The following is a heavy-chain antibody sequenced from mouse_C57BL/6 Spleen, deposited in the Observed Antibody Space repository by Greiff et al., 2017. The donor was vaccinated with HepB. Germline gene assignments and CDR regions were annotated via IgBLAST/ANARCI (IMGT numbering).Heavy chain of an antibody. Sequence: VQLQQSGAELVRPGASVKLSCTASGFNIKDYYMHWVKQRPEQGLEWIGRIDPEDGDTEYAPKFQGKATMTADTSSNTAYLQLSSLTSEDTAVYYCTTLITTVVGDFDYWGQGTTLTDSS. CDR1: GFNIKDYY. CDR2: IDPEDGDT. D-gene: IGHD1-1*01. V-gene: IGHV14-1*01. CDR3: TTLITTVVGDFDY. J-gene: IGHJ2*01.